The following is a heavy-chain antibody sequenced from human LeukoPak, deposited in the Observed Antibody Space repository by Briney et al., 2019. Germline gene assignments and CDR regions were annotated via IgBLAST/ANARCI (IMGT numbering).Heavy chain of an antibody. Sequence: PSETLSLTCTVSGGSISSYYWSWIRQPPGKGLEWIGYIYYSGSTNYNPSLKSRVTISLDTSKNHFSLRLSSVTAADTALYYCARHLGYSSDAFDIWGQGTMVTVSS. J-gene: IGHJ3*02. D-gene: IGHD6-13*01. CDR3: ARHLGYSSDAFDI. CDR1: GGSISSYY. V-gene: IGHV4-59*08. CDR2: IYYSGST.